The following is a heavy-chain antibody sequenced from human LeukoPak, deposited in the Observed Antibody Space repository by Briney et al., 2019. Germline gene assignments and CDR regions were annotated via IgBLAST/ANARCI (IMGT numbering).Heavy chain of an antibody. CDR3: AREPSSAAFDP. V-gene: IGHV3-21*01. J-gene: IGHJ5*02. CDR1: GFTFRTYS. CDR2: ISSSSSYT. D-gene: IGHD3-3*01. Sequence: PGGSLRLSCAASGFTFRTYSMNWVRQAPGKGLEWVSVISSSSSYTYYLDSVRGRFTISRDNAKNSLYLQMNSLRAEDTAVYYCAREPSSAAFDPWGQGTLVTVSS.